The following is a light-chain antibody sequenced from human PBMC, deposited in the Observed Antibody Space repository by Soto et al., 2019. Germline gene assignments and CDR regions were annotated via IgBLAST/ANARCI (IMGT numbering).Light chain of an antibody. CDR3: QQYGSSPWT. V-gene: IGKV3-20*01. CDR2: GVS. CDR1: QSASTTY. J-gene: IGKJ1*01. Sequence: EIVLTQSPGTLSLSPGERDTLSCRASQSASTTYLAWYQQKPGQAPRLLIYGVSSRATGIPDRFSGSGSGTDFTLTISRLEPEDFAVYYCQQYGSSPWTFGQGTKV.